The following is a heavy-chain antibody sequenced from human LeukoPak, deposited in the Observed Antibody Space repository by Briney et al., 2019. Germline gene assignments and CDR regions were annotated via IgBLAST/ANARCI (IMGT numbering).Heavy chain of an antibody. D-gene: IGHD4-17*01. V-gene: IGHV4-30-2*01. CDR1: GGSISSGGYS. J-gene: IGHJ5*02. CDR2: IYHSGST. Sequence: SQTLSLTCAVSGGSISSGGYSWSWIRQPPGKGLEWIGYIYHSGSTYYNPSLKSRDTISVDRSKNQFSLKLSSVTAADTAVYYCARAGNGGDYVWFEPWGQGTLVTVSS. CDR3: ARAGNGGDYVWFEP.